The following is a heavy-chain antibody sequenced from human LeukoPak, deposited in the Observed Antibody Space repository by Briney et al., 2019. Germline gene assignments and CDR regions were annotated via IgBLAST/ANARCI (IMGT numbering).Heavy chain of an antibody. D-gene: IGHD6-13*01. V-gene: IGHV3-48*01. CDR3: AREMTGYSSSAIDY. J-gene: IGHJ4*02. CDR2: MSSSGSTI. Sequence: PGGSLRLSCAASGFTFSSYSMNWVRQAPGKGLEWVSYMSSSGSTISYADSVKGRFIISRDNAKNSLYLQMNSLRAEDTAVYYCAREMTGYSSSAIDYWGQGALVTVSS. CDR1: GFTFSSYS.